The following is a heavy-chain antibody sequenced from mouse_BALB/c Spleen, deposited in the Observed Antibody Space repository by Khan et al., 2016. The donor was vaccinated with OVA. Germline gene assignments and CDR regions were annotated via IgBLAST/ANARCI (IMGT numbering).Heavy chain of an antibody. CDR2: IFPGSVST. CDR1: GYTFSSYW. J-gene: IGHJ3*01. V-gene: IGHV1-9*01. Sequence: QVQLKQSGGDLMKPGASVKISCKATGYTFSSYWIEWVKQRPGHGLEWIGQIFPGSVSTTYNEKFKGKATFTADTSSNTAYMQRNSLTSGDSAVYYCARGGYGGFAYWGQGTLVTVST. CDR3: ARGGYGGFAY. D-gene: IGHD2-2*01.